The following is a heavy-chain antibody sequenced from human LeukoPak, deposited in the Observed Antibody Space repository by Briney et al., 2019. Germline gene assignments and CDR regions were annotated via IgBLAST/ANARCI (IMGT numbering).Heavy chain of an antibody. V-gene: IGHV3-33*06. D-gene: IGHD3-22*01. Sequence: PGGSLRLSCAASGFTFSSYGMHWVRQAPGKGREWVAVIWYDGSNKYYADAGKGRFTISRDNSKNTVFLQMHSLRAEETAVYYCAKDRVVYYYDSSGIDYWGQGTMVTVSS. J-gene: IGHJ4*02. CDR2: IWYDGSNK. CDR3: AKDRVVYYYDSSGIDY. CDR1: GFTFSSYG.